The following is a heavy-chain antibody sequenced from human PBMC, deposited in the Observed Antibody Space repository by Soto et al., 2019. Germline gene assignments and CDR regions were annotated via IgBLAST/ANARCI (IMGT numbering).Heavy chain of an antibody. CDR3: ARSSGSYYSYFDY. J-gene: IGHJ4*02. Sequence: SVKVSCTASGYTFTYRYLHWVRLAPGQALEWMGWITPFNGNTNYAQKFQDRVTITRDRSMSTAYMELSSLRSEDTAMYYCARSSGSYYSYFDYWGQGTLVTVSS. CDR1: GYTFTYRY. V-gene: IGHV1-45*02. CDR2: ITPFNGNT. D-gene: IGHD1-26*01.